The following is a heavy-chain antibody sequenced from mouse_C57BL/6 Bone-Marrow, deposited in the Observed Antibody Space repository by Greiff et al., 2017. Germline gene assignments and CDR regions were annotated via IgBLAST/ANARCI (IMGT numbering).Heavy chain of an antibody. D-gene: IGHD3-2*02. Sequence: VKLKESGPELVRPGVSVKISCKGSGYTFTDYAMHWVKQSHAKSLAWIGVISTYYGDASYNQKFKDKDTMTVDKSSSTAYMELARLTSEDSAVYYWEREGEAQATLLMDYWGQGTSVTVSS. CDR2: ISTYYGDA. J-gene: IGHJ4*01. V-gene: IGHV1-67*01. CDR1: GYTFTDYA. CDR3: EREGEAQATLLMDY.